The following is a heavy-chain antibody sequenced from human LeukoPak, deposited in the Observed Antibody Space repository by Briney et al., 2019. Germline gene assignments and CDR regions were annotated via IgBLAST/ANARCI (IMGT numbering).Heavy chain of an antibody. CDR2: INPSGGST. CDR3: ARDPSMVRGENTPYFDY. J-gene: IGHJ4*02. Sequence: GASVKVSCKASGYTFTSYYMHWVRQAPGQGLEWMGIINPSGGSTSYAQKFQGRVTMTRDMSTSTVYMELSSLRSEDTAVYYCARDPSMVRGENTPYFDYWGQGTLVTVSS. D-gene: IGHD3-10*01. CDR1: GYTFTSYY. V-gene: IGHV1-46*01.